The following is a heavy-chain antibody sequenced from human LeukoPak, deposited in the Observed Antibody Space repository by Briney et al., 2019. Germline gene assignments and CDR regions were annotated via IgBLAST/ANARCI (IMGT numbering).Heavy chain of an antibody. Sequence: SVKVSCKASGFTFTRSAMQWVRQARGQRLEWIGWIVVGSGNTNYAQKFQERVTITRDMSTSTAYMELSSLRSEDTAMYYCAALSYCSGGSSRGYWGQGILVTVSS. D-gene: IGHD2-15*01. CDR3: AALSYCSGGSSRGY. CDR2: IVVGSGNT. J-gene: IGHJ4*02. CDR1: GFTFTRSA. V-gene: IGHV1-58*02.